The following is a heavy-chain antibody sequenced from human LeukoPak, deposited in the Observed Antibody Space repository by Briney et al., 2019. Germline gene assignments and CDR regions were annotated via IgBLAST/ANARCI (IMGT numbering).Heavy chain of an antibody. Sequence: GGSLRLSCIGSGFTFSNAWITWVRQAPGKGLEWVGRMKSKPAGGTIDYAAPVKGRFTISRDDSKNTLYLQMNSLRTEDTAVYYCTTTYHYDSSGYSLYYWGQGTLVTVSS. CDR1: GFTFSNAW. CDR2: MKSKPAGGTI. CDR3: TTTYHYDSSGYSLYY. D-gene: IGHD3-22*01. V-gene: IGHV3-15*01. J-gene: IGHJ4*02.